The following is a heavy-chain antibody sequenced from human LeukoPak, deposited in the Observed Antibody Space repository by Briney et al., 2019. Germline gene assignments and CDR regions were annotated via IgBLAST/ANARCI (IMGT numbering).Heavy chain of an antibody. CDR3: AKSMVRGVLKPPFDY. J-gene: IGHJ4*02. D-gene: IGHD3-10*01. CDR1: GFTFSNYW. CDR2: ISSSSLII. V-gene: IGHV3-48*01. Sequence: PGGSLRLSCAASGFTFSNYWMSWVRQAPGKGLEWVSYISSSSLIIDYADSVKGRFTISRDNAKNSLYLQMNSLRAEDTAVYYCAKSMVRGVLKPPFDYWGQGTLVTVSS.